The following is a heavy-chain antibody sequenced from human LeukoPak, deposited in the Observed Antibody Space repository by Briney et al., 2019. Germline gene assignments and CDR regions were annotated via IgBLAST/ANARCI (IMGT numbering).Heavy chain of an antibody. D-gene: IGHD6-19*01. V-gene: IGHV4-59*05. Sequence: SETLSLTCTVSGGSISSYYWSWIRQPAGKGLEWIGRIYYSGSTYYNPSLKSRVTISVDTSKNQFSLKLSSVTAADTAVYYCARINSSGWEKVDYWGQGTLVTVSS. J-gene: IGHJ4*02. CDR3: ARINSSGWEKVDY. CDR2: IYYSGST. CDR1: GGSISSYY.